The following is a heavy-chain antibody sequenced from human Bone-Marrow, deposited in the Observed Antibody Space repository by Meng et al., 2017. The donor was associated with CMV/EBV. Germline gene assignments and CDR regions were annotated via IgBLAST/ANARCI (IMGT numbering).Heavy chain of an antibody. V-gene: IGHV3-23*01. CDR1: GFTFSSYA. D-gene: IGHD3-10*01. CDR2: ISGSGGST. J-gene: IGHJ4*02. Sequence: GGSLRLSCAASGFTFSSYAMSWVRQAPGKGLEWVSAISGSGGSTYYADSVTGRFTISRDNSKNKLYLQMNSQRAEDTAVYYCAKDPVYRAKSGVYIDFWGQGTLVTVSS. CDR3: AKDPVYRAKSGVYIDF.